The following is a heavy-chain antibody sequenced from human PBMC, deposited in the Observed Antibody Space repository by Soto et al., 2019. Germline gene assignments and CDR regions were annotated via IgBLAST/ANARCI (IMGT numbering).Heavy chain of an antibody. D-gene: IGHD3-10*01. CDR2: MNPNSGNT. Sequence: QVQLVQSGAEVKKPGASVKVSCKASGYTFTSYDINWVRQATGQGLEWMGWMNPNSGNTGYAQKFQGRVTMTRNTSISTAYMELSSLRSEDTAVYYCAIGVDYYGSGSYLGWMNNYYYYGMDVWGQGTTVTVSS. CDR1: GYTFTSYD. CDR3: AIGVDYYGSGSYLGWMNNYYYYGMDV. V-gene: IGHV1-8*01. J-gene: IGHJ6*02.